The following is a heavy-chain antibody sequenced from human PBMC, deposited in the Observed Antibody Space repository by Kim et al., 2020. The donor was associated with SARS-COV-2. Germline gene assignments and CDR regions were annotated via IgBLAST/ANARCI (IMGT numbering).Heavy chain of an antibody. CDR1: GFTFSSYE. V-gene: IGHV3-48*03. D-gene: IGHD1-26*01. J-gene: IGHJ6*02. CDR3: ARVNGRIYYYYGMDV. CDR2: ISSSGSTI. Sequence: GGSLRLSCAASGFTFSSYEMNWVRQAPGKGLEWVSYISSSGSTIYYADSVKGRFTISRDNAKNSLYLQMNSLRAEDTAVYYCARVNGRIYYYYGMDVWGQGTTVTVSS.